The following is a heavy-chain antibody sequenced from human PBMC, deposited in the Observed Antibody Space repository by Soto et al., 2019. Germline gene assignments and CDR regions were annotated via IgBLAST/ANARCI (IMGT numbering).Heavy chain of an antibody. Sequence: EVLLQQSRAEARKPGSVVTMSCEVSGITFSDLHMHWVKQAPGTGLEWVGLVEVENAERLSAEKYRGRVNKNTDTSRKISYMELTSLTSDDTAIYFCAAVRGSLGSLSFDYWGQGTPVTVSA. J-gene: IGHJ4*02. V-gene: IGHV1-69-2*01. CDR2: VEVENAER. CDR3: AAVRGSLGSLSFDY. CDR1: GITFSDLH. D-gene: IGHD1-26*01.